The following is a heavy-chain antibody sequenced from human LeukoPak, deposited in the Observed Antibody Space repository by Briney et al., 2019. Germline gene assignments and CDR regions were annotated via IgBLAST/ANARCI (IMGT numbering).Heavy chain of an antibody. CDR3: VRQKKSHXNFDY. CDR1: GFTFSDHA. V-gene: IGHV3-13*01. Sequence: PGGSLRLSCAASGFTFSDHAMHWVRQASGKGLEWVSAVGIAADTFYPGSVKGRFTISRENAKNSLYLQMNSLRVEDTAVYYCVRQKKSHXNFDYWGXXTLVTVSS. CDR2: VGIAADT. J-gene: IGHJ4*01.